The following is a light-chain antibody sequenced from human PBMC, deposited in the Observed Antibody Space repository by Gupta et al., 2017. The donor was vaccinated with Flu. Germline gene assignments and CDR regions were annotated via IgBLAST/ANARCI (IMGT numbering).Light chain of an antibody. J-gene: IGLJ3*02. Sequence: VTISCSGSNSNIGTHVVSWYQQLPGTAPNLLIYNNNQRPSGVPDRFSVSKSGTSASLTISGLQSEDEAEYYCETWDDTLNGLWVFGGGTKLTVL. V-gene: IGLV1-44*01. CDR1: NSNIGTHV. CDR3: ETWDDTLNGLWV. CDR2: NNN.